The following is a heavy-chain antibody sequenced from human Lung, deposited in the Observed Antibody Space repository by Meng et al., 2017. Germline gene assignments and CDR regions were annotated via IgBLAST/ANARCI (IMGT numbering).Heavy chain of an antibody. CDR3: ARGPTTMAHDFDY. CDR2: INHSGST. D-gene: IGHD4-11*01. CDR1: GGSFSDYY. Sequence: QVQLQQGVAGLLKPSETLSLTCVVSGGSFSDYYWSWSRQTPGKGLEWIGEINHSGSTNYNPSLESRATISVDTSQNNLSLKLSSVTAADSAVYYCARGPTTMAHDFDYWGQGTLVTVSS. V-gene: IGHV4-34*01. J-gene: IGHJ4*02.